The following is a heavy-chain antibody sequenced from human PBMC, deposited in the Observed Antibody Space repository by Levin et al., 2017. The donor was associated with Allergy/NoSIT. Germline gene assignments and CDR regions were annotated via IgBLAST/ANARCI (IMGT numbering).Heavy chain of an antibody. Sequence: SLTTSGVGVGWIRQPPGKALEWLALIYWDDDKRYSPSLKSRLTITKDTSKNQVVLTMTNMDPVDTATYYCAHLLLKGLYLGEFLWGHFDYWGQGTLVTVSS. J-gene: IGHJ4*02. V-gene: IGHV2-5*02. CDR2: IYWDDDK. D-gene: IGHD3-10*01. CDR1: SLTTSGVG. CDR3: AHLLLKGLYLGEFLWGHFDY.